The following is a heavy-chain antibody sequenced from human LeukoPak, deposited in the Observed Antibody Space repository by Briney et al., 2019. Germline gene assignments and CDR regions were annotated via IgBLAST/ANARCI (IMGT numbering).Heavy chain of an antibody. V-gene: IGHV3-48*04. D-gene: IGHD3-10*01. J-gene: IGHJ4*02. Sequence: PGGSLRLSCAASGFTFSSYGMHWVRQAPGKGLEWVSYISSSSSTIYYADSVKGRFTISRDNAKNSLYLQMNSLRAEDTAVYYCARSGWFGDLTYFDYWGQGTLVTVSS. CDR2: ISSSSSTI. CDR1: GFTFSSYG. CDR3: ARSGWFGDLTYFDY.